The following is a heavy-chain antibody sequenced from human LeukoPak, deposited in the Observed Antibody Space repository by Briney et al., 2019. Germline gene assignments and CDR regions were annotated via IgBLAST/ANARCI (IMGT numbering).Heavy chain of an antibody. V-gene: IGHV3-30*04. D-gene: IGHD3-10*01. CDR3: ARYGSGSYYVSYYFDY. CDR2: ISYDGSNE. Sequence: PGGSLRLSCAASGFTFSSYVMHWVRQAPGKGLEWVAIISYDGSNEYYADSVKGRFTISRDNSKNTLYLQMNSLRAEDTAVYYCARYGSGSYYVSYYFDYWGQGTLVTVSS. CDR1: GFTFSSYV. J-gene: IGHJ4*02.